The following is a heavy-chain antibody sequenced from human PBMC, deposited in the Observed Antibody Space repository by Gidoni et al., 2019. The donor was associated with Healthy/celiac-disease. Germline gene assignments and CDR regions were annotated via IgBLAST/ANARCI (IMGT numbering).Heavy chain of an antibody. CDR2: SYYSGST. V-gene: IGHV4-39*01. CDR3: ARNIAVAGFDY. Sequence: QLQLQESGPGLVKPSETLSLTCTVSGGSISSSSYYWGWIRQPPGKGLEWIGSSYYSGSTYYNPSLKSRVTISVDTSKNQFSLKLSSVTAAETAGYYCARNIAVAGFDYWGQGTLVTVSS. D-gene: IGHD6-19*01. J-gene: IGHJ4*02. CDR1: GGSISSSSYY.